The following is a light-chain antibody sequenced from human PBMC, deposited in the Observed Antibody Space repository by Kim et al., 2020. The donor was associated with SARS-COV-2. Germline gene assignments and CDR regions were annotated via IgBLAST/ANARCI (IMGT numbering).Light chain of an antibody. Sequence: SPGAGATLSCRASQSVSSSYLAWYQQKPDQAPRLLIYGASSRATGIPDRFSGSGSGTDFTLTISRLEPEDFAVYYCQQYGSSPPYTFGQGTKLEI. CDR2: GAS. J-gene: IGKJ2*01. CDR3: QQYGSSPPYT. V-gene: IGKV3-20*01. CDR1: QSVSSSY.